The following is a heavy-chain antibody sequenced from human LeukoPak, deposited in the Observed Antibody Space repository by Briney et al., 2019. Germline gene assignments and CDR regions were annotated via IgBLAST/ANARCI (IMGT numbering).Heavy chain of an antibody. V-gene: IGHV3-48*02. CDR2: ISSSSSTI. J-gene: IGHJ4*02. CDR1: GFTFSSYS. Sequence: GGSLRLSCAASGFTFSSYSMNWVRQAPGKGLEWVSYISSSSSTIYYADSVKGRFTISRDNAENSLYLQMNSLRDEDTAVYYCASRYCSGGSCYFVYWGQGTLVTVSS. D-gene: IGHD2-15*01. CDR3: ASRYCSGGSCYFVY.